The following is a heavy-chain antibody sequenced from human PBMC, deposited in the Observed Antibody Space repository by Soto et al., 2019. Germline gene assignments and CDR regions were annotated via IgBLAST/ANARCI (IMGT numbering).Heavy chain of an antibody. Sequence: SETLSLTCTVSGGSVNSGSYYWSWIRQPPGKGPEWIGYISNSGSTNYNPSLKSRITISVDTSKNQFSLKLGPVTAADTAVYYCARGADGRYHHYGMDVWGQGTTVTVSS. D-gene: IGHD1-26*01. V-gene: IGHV4-61*01. CDR1: GGSVNSGSYY. CDR2: ISNSGST. CDR3: ARGADGRYHHYGMDV. J-gene: IGHJ6*02.